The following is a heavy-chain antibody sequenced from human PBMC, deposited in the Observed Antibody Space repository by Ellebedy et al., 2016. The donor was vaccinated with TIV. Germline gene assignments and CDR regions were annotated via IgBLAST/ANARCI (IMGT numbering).Heavy chain of an antibody. D-gene: IGHD5-24*01. J-gene: IGHJ6*02. CDR1: GGSISSYY. V-gene: IGHV4-59*01. CDR2: IYYSGST. Sequence: SETLSLXCTVSGGSISSYYWSWIRQPPGKGLERIGYIYYSGSTNYNPSLKSRVTISVDTSKNQFSLKLSSVTAADTAVYYCARGKEMGAGGAYYYYGMDVWGQGTTVTVSS. CDR3: ARGKEMGAGGAYYYYGMDV.